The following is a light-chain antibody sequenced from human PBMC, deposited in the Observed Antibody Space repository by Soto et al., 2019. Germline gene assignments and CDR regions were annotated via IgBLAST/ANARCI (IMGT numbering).Light chain of an antibody. CDR3: QQLNTYPLT. V-gene: IGKV1-9*01. CDR2: AAS. J-gene: IGKJ4*01. Sequence: DIQLTQSPSFLSAAVGDRVTITCRASQGISSNLVWYQQKPGKAPKLLIYAASSFQSGVPSRFSGSGSGTEFTLTISSLQLEDFATYYCQQLNTYPLTFGGGTKVEIK. CDR1: QGISSN.